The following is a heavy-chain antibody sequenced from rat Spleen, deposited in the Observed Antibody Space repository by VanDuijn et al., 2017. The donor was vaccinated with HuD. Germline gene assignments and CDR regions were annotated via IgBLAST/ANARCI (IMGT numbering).Heavy chain of an antibody. D-gene: IGHD5-1*01. Sequence: QVQLMESGPGLVQPSETLPLTCTVSGFSLTNYSVHWVRQSPGKGLEWVGVMWRSGSTEYNSALKSRLSISRDTSKNHIFLKMNSLQSEDTTTYYCARAPGNGYVMDAWGQGASVTVSS. CDR2: MWRSGST. J-gene: IGHJ4*01. CDR1: GFSLTNYS. V-gene: IGHV2-45*01. CDR3: ARAPGNGYVMDA.